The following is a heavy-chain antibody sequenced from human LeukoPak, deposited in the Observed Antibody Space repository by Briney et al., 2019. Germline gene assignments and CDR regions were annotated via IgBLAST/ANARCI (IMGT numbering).Heavy chain of an antibody. V-gene: IGHV1-18*01. CDR2: ISAYNGNT. D-gene: IGHD2-2*01. Sequence: ASVKVSCKASGYTFTSYGISWVRQPPGQGLEWMGWISAYNGNTNYSQKLQGRVTMTTDTSTSTDYMELGSLRSDDTAVYYCARGDIVVVPAATTRYYYYYMDVWGKGTTVTVSS. CDR1: GYTFTSYG. J-gene: IGHJ6*03. CDR3: ARGDIVVVPAATTRYYYYYMDV.